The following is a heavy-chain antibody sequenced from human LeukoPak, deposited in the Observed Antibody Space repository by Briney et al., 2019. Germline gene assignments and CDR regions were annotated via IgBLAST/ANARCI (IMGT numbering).Heavy chain of an antibody. J-gene: IGHJ5*02. CDR2: IYYSGST. CDR1: GASISSYH. D-gene: IGHD2/OR15-2a*01. Sequence: PSETLSLTCTVSGASISSYHWSWVRQPPGKGLGWVGYIYYSGSTNYNPSLKSRVTISVDTSKNQFSLKLSSVTAADTAVYYWARVGVLYWFDPWGQGTLVTVSS. CDR3: ARVGVLYWFDP. V-gene: IGHV4-59*01.